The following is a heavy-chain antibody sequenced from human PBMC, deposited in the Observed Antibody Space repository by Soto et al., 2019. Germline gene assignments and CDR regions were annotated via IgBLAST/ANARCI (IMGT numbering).Heavy chain of an antibody. J-gene: IGHJ4*02. CDR2: ISYDGSNK. V-gene: IGHV3-30*18. CDR3: AKDLVVYGDFGYYFDY. D-gene: IGHD4-17*01. Sequence: GGSLRLSCAASGFTFSNYGMHWVRQAPGKGLEWVALISYDGSNKYYADSVKGRFTISRDNSKNTLYLQMNSLRAEDTAVYYCAKDLVVYGDFGYYFDYWGQGTLVTVSS. CDR1: GFTFSNYG.